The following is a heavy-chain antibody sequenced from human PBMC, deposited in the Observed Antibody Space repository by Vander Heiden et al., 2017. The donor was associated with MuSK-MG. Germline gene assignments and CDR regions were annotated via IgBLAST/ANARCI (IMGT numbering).Heavy chain of an antibody. J-gene: IGHJ4*02. CDR3: ARGHQSLYCSGGSCYFDY. Sequence: QVQLVQSGAEVKTPGSSVKVSCKASGGTFSSYAISWVRQAPGQGLEWMGGIIPIFGTANYAQKFQGRVTITADESTSTAYMELSSLRSEDTAVYYCARGHQSLYCSGGSCYFDYWGQGTLVTVSS. V-gene: IGHV1-69*01. D-gene: IGHD2-15*01. CDR1: GGTFSSYA. CDR2: IIPIFGTA.